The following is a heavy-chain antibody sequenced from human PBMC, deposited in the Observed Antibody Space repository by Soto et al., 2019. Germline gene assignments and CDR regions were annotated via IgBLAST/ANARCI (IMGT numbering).Heavy chain of an antibody. Sequence: GGSLRLSCAASGFIFSRSAMNWVRQAPGKGLEWVSSISSSSSYIYYADSVKGRFTISRDNAKNSLYLQMNSLRAEDTAVYYCAGIKSGWGPLRPYPFVYCGEGALVPVYS. D-gene: IGHD3-22*01. CDR2: ISSSSSYI. CDR3: AGIKSGWGPLRPYPFVY. V-gene: IGHV3-21*01. J-gene: IGHJ4*02. CDR1: GFIFSRSA.